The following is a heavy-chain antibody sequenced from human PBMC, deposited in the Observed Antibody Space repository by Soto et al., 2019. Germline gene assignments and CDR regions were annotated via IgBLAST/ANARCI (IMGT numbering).Heavy chain of an antibody. CDR2: IWYDGSNK. J-gene: IGHJ6*02. CDR1: GFTISSYG. V-gene: IGHV3-33*01. CDR3: ARDGDIVVVPAAHRYYYYYGMDV. D-gene: IGHD2-2*01. Sequence: GGSLRLSCAASGFTISSYGMHWVRQAPGKGLEWVAVIWYDGSNKYYADSVKGRFTISRDNSKNTLYLQMNSLRAEDTDVYYGARDGDIVVVPAAHRYYYYYGMDVWGQGTTVTVSS.